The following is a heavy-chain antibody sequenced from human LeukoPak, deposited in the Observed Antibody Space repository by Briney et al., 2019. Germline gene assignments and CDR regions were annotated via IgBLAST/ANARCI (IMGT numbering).Heavy chain of an antibody. CDR2: ISYDGSNK. Sequence: GGSLRLSCAASGLTFSSYAMHWVRQAPGKGLEWVAVISYDGSNKYYADSVKGRFTISRDNSKNTLYLQMNSLRAEDTAVYYCAVGQPILDYWGQGTLVTVSS. J-gene: IGHJ4*02. V-gene: IGHV3-30-3*01. CDR3: AVGQPILDY. CDR1: GLTFSSYA. D-gene: IGHD1-26*01.